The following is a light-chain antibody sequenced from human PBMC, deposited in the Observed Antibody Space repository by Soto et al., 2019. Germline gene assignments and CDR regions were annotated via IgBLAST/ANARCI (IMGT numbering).Light chain of an antibody. CDR2: DIS. CDR1: SYDVGDYKY. CDR3: CSYAGSYSYV. V-gene: IGLV2-11*01. Sequence: QSVLTQPRSVSGSPGQSVTISCTGTSYDVGDYKYVSWYRQLPGKAPKRIIYDISERPSGVPDRFSGSKSVNTASLTISGLQAEDEADYYCCSYAGSYSYVFGTGTKVTVL. J-gene: IGLJ1*01.